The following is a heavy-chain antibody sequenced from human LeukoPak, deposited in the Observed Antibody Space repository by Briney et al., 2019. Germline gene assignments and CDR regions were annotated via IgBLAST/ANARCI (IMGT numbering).Heavy chain of an antibody. Sequence: SVKVSCKASGGTFSSYVISWVRQAPGQGLEWMGGIIPIFDTANYAQKFQGRVTITADESTSTAYMELSSLRSEDTAVYYCARSYDSSGYYFADAFDIWGQGTMVTVSS. J-gene: IGHJ3*02. D-gene: IGHD3-22*01. V-gene: IGHV1-69*01. CDR3: ARSYDSSGYYFADAFDI. CDR1: GGTFSSYV. CDR2: IIPIFDTA.